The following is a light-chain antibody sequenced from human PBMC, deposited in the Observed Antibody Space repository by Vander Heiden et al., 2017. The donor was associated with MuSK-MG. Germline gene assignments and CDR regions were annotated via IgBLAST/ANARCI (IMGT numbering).Light chain of an antibody. CDR3: QQVISYPYT. CDR1: QGISSY. J-gene: IGKJ2*01. V-gene: IGKV1-9*01. CDR2: AAS. Sequence: DIQLTQSPSFLSASVGDRVTITCRASQGISSYLAWYQQKPGKAPKLLIHAASTLQSGVPSRFSGSGSGTEFTLTISILQPEAFATYYCQQVISYPYTFGQGTKMEIK.